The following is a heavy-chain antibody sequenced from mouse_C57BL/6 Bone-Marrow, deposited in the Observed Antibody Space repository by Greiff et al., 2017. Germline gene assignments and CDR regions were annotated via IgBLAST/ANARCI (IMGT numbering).Heavy chain of an antibody. D-gene: IGHD1-1*01. Sequence: DVQLQESGGGLVQPGGSLKLSCAASGFTFSDYYMYWVRQTPEKRLEWVAYISNGGGSTYYPDTVKGRFTISRDNAKNTLYLQMSRLKSEDTAMYYCASFYYEENYFDYWGQGTTLTVSS. CDR3: ASFYYEENYFDY. CDR1: GFTFSDYY. J-gene: IGHJ2*01. V-gene: IGHV5-12*01. CDR2: ISNGGGST.